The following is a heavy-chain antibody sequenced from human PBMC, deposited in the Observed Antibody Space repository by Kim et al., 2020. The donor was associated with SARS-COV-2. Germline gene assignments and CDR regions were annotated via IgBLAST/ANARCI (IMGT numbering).Heavy chain of an antibody. D-gene: IGHD2-15*01. V-gene: IGHV4-39*01. CDR1: GGSISSSSYY. CDR3: ARQSQITPDFLIGDYFDY. J-gene: IGHJ4*02. CDR2: MYYSGKT. Sequence: SETLSLTCTVSGGSISSSSYYWVWIRQPPGEGLEWIGSMYYSGKTYYNPSLKSRVTMSVDTSKNQFSLNLSSVAAADTAVYYCARQSQITPDFLIGDYFDYWGQGTLVTVSS.